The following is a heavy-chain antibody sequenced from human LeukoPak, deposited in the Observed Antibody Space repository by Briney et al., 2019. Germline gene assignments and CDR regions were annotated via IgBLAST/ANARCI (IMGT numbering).Heavy chain of an antibody. CDR2: ISGSGGST. J-gene: IGHJ4*02. D-gene: IGHD2-15*01. CDR3: AKPLSPRSGFDY. CDR1: GFTFSSYA. V-gene: IGHV3-23*01. Sequence: PGGSLRLSCAASGFTFSSYAMSWVRQAPGKGLEWVSAISGSGGSTYYADSVKGWFTISRDNSKNTLYLQMNSLRAEDTAVYYCAKPLSPRSGFDYWGQGTLVTVSS.